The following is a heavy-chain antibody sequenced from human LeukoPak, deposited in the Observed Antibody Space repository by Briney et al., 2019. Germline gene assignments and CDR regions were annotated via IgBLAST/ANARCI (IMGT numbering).Heavy chain of an antibody. V-gene: IGHV3-21*01. Sequence: GGSLILSCAASGFTFSSYSMTWVRQAPGKGLEWVSSISSSSSYIYYADSVKGRFTISRDNAKNSLYLQMNSLRAEDTAVYYCARASTEQSFDYWGQGTLVTVSS. J-gene: IGHJ4*02. CDR3: ARASTEQSFDY. D-gene: IGHD1/OR15-1a*01. CDR2: ISSSSSYI. CDR1: GFTFSSYS.